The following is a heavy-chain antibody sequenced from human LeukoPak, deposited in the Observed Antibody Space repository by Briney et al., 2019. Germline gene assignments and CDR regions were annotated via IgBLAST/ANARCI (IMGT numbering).Heavy chain of an antibody. CDR2: ILYSGST. Sequence: GSLRLSCAASGFTFSSYSMNWIRQPPGKGLEWIGHILYSGSTHHNPSLTSRVTISIDASKNQFSLKLSSVTAADTAVYYCARRMISEASIDKGNWLDPWGQGTLVTVSS. V-gene: IGHV4-59*08. J-gene: IGHJ5*02. D-gene: IGHD3-22*01. CDR1: GFTFSSYS. CDR3: ARRMISEASIDKGNWLDP.